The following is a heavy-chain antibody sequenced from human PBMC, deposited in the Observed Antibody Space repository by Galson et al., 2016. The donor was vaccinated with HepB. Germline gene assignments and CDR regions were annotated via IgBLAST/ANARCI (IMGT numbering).Heavy chain of an antibody. CDR1: GFTFSSFA. CDR2: ISGSGDNT. V-gene: IGHV3-23*01. D-gene: IGHD4-11*01. J-gene: IGHJ4*02. CDR3: VRSNFADY. Sequence: SLRLSCAASGFTFSSFAMSWVRQAPGKGLQWVSTISGSGDNTYYGDSVKGRFAVSRDNSKNTLSLQLSSLGAEDTAVYYCVRSNFADYWGQGVLVTVTS.